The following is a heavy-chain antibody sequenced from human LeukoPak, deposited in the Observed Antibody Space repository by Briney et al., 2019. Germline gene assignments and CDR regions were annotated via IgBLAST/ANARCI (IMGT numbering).Heavy chain of an antibody. CDR1: GFNFSDYY. CDR2: TSNRAYST. Sequence: GGSLRRSCAASGFNFSDYYMSWIRQAPGGGLEWVSYTSNRAYSTYHAVSVKGRFTIFRDNAKNSLYLQMNSLRVEDTAVYYCVRGKRRFDSWGQGTLVTVSS. V-gene: IGHV3-11*01. J-gene: IGHJ4*02. CDR3: VRGKRRFDS.